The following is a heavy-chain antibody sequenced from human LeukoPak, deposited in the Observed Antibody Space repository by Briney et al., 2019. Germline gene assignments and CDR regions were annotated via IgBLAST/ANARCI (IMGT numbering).Heavy chain of an antibody. J-gene: IGHJ6*02. CDR3: ARVSGTIRVWPQPFGDGMDV. Sequence: GGSLRLSCAASGFTFSNYAISWVRQAPGKGLECVSAISGSGRSTYYADSVKGRFTISRDNSKNTLYLQMNSLRAEDTAVYYCARVSGTIRVWPQPFGDGMDVWGQGTTVTVSS. CDR1: GFTFSNYA. V-gene: IGHV3-23*01. D-gene: IGHD3-10*01. CDR2: ISGSGRST.